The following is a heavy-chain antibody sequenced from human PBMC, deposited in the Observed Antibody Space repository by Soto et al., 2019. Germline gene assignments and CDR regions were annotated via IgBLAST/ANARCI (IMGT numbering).Heavy chain of an antibody. J-gene: IGHJ4*02. Sequence: QITLKESGPTLVKPTQPLTLTCTFSGFSFGVSGVGVGWIRQPPGRALEWHGLVFWNDDKRYSPSLESRLTLTKDTCNNQVVLTVTNLDPGDTGTYYCARAYTYEFDHWCQGTRVSVSS. CDR2: VFWNDDK. CDR1: GFSFGVSGVG. CDR3: ARAYTYEFDH. D-gene: IGHD3-3*01. V-gene: IGHV2-5*01.